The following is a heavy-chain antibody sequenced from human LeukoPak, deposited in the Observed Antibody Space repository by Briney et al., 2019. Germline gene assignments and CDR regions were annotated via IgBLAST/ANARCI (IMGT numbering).Heavy chain of an antibody. Sequence: PGRSLRLSCAASGFTFSSYAMHWVRQAPGKGLEWVAVISYDGSNKYYADSVKGRFTISRDSSKNTLYLQMNSLRAEDTAVYYCAREVWQQQLVSGAFDIWGQGTMVTVSS. CDR1: GFTFSSYA. D-gene: IGHD6-13*01. CDR2: ISYDGSNK. CDR3: AREVWQQQLVSGAFDI. V-gene: IGHV3-30-3*01. J-gene: IGHJ3*02.